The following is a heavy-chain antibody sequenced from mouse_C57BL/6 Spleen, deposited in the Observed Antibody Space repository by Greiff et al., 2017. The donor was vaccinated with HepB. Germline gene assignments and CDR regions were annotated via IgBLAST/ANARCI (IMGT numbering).Heavy chain of an antibody. J-gene: IGHJ4*01. CDR2: INPGSGGT. CDR1: GYAFTNYL. D-gene: IGHD1-1*01. CDR3: ARYGKGSTSYAMDY. V-gene: IGHV1-54*01. Sequence: VQLQQSGAELVRPGTSVKVSCKASGYAFTNYLIEWVKQRPGQGLEWIGVINPGSGGTNYNEKFKGKATLTADKSSSTAYMQISSLTSEDSAVYFCARYGKGSTSYAMDYWGQGTSVTVAS.